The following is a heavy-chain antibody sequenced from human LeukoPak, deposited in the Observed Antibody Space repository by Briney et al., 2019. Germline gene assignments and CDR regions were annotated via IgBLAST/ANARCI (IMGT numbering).Heavy chain of an antibody. CDR2: IYGGGVT. Sequence: SETLSLTCNVSNGSINDYFWSWVRQPPGKGLEWIGYIYGGGVTNYNPSLKSRVSISLDTSKNRFSLNLNFVTAADTAVYYCASPRSGYRYTFDYWGQGALVTVSS. CDR3: ASPRSGYRYTFDY. D-gene: IGHD3-22*01. V-gene: IGHV4-4*08. J-gene: IGHJ4*02. CDR1: NGSINDYF.